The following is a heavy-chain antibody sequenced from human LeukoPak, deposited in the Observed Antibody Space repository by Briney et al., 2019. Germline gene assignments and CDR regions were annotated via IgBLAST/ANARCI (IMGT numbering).Heavy chain of an antibody. CDR3: ARSIAVAGTTPAY. CDR1: GFTFSSYS. D-gene: IGHD6-19*01. CDR2: ISSSSSYI. Sequence: GGSLRLSCAASGFTFSSYSMNWVRQAPGKGLEWVSSISSSSSYIYYADSVKGRFTIFRDNAKNSLYLQMNSLRAEDTAVYYCARSIAVAGTTPAYWGQGTLVTVSS. V-gene: IGHV3-21*01. J-gene: IGHJ4*02.